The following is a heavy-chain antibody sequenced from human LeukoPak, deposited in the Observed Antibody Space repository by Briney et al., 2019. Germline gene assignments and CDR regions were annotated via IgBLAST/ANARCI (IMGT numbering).Heavy chain of an antibody. Sequence: SQTLSLTCANSGDSVSSNTAAWNWIRQSPSRGLEWLGRTYYRSKWYNNYAVSVKSRISINPDTSKNQFSLQLKSVTPEDTAVYYCAREQTGDQNFDYWGQGTLVTVSS. J-gene: IGHJ4*02. CDR3: AREQTGDQNFDY. V-gene: IGHV6-1*01. D-gene: IGHD7-27*01. CDR1: GDSVSSNTAA. CDR2: TYYRSKWYN.